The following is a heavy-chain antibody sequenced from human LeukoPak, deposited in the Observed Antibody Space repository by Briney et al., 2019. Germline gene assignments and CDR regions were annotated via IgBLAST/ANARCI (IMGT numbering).Heavy chain of an antibody. CDR3: ARDLGKGGRAYYYDSSGYYPDDY. Sequence: ASVKVSCKASGYTFTSYDINWVRQATGQGLEWMGWMNPNSGNTGYAQKFQGRVTMTRNTSISTAYMELSSLRSEDTAVYYCARDLGKGGRAYYYDSSGYYPDDYWGQGTLVTVSS. CDR1: GYTFTSYD. J-gene: IGHJ4*02. CDR2: MNPNSGNT. V-gene: IGHV1-8*01. D-gene: IGHD3-22*01.